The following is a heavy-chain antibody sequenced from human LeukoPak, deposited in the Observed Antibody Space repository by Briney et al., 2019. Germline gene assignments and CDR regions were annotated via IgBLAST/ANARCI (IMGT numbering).Heavy chain of an antibody. J-gene: IGHJ4*02. CDR1: GYTFNTYG. V-gene: IGHV1-18*01. Sequence: ASVKVSCKASGYTFNTYGIGWVRQAPGQGLEWMGWISTYNGDTSYVQNLQGRVTMTTDTSTSTAYMELMSLRSDDTAVYYCLRDAQRPRLTPDYWGQGTLVTVSS. D-gene: IGHD6-25*01. CDR2: ISTYNGDT. CDR3: LRDAQRPRLTPDY.